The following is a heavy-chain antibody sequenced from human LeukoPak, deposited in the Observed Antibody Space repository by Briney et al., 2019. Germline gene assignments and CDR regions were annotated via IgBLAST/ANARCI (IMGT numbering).Heavy chain of an antibody. Sequence: KASETLSLTCTVSYGSISDISYYWGWIRQPPGKGLEWIGSIYYSGRTYYNSSLKSRVTISVDTSKHQFSLKVTSVTAADTAVYYCARLSGDSSGYYYGNYYYYMDVWGKGTTVTISS. CDR3: ARLSGDSSGYYYGNYYYYMDV. CDR2: IYYSGRT. V-gene: IGHV4-39*07. CDR1: YGSISDISYY. J-gene: IGHJ6*03. D-gene: IGHD3-22*01.